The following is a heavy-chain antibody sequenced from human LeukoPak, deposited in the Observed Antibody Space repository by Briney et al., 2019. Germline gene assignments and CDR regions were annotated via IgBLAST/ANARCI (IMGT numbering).Heavy chain of an antibody. CDR1: GFTFSSYA. V-gene: IGHV3-23*01. J-gene: IGHJ4*02. CDR2: ISGSGGST. CDR3: AKGDKPVTSMVYFDS. D-gene: IGHD5-18*01. Sequence: GGSLRLSCAASGFTFSSYAMSWVRQAPGKGLEWVSAISGSGGSTHYADSVKGRFTISRDNSMQMFYLQINSLRAEDTAVYYCAKGDKPVTSMVYFDSWGQGTLVTVSS.